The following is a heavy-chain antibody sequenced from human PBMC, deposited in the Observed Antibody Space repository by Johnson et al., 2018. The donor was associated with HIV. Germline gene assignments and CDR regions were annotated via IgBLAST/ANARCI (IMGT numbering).Heavy chain of an antibody. D-gene: IGHD4-11*01. Sequence: VQLVESGGGLVQPGGSLRLSCAASGFTFSSYWMSWVRQAPGKGLEWVANIKQDGSEKYYVDSVKGRFTISRDNSKNTLYLQMNSLRAEDTAVYYCARDRSVTVLGYDALDIWGQGTMVTVSS. V-gene: IGHV3-7*01. CDR2: IKQDGSEK. J-gene: IGHJ3*02. CDR1: GFTFSSYW. CDR3: ARDRSVTVLGYDALDI.